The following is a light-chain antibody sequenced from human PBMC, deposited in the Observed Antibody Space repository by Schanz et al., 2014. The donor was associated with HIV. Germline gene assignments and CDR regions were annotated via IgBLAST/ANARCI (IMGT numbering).Light chain of an antibody. Sequence: QSVLAQPPSVSGAPGQRVTISCTGSSSNIGANYDVHWYQLLPGSAPKLLIFDNTNRPSGVPARFSGSKSGSSASLAISGLQAEDEADYYCCSYAGRYTFYVFGPGTKLTVL. CDR1: SSNIGANYD. CDR2: DNT. J-gene: IGLJ1*01. V-gene: IGLV1-40*01. CDR3: CSYAGRYTFYV.